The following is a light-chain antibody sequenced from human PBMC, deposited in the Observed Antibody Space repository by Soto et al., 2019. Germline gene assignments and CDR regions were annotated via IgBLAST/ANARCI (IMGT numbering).Light chain of an antibody. CDR3: QQYVGSAGIT. V-gene: IGKV3-20*01. CDR1: QSVSGSY. J-gene: IGKJ5*01. Sequence: EIVLTQSPGTLSWSPGERATLSCRASQSVSGSYLAWYQQKPGQAPKLVIHGASSRAAGIPDRFNGTGSGTDFTLTISRLEPEDFAVYYCQQYVGSAGITFGQGTRLEIK. CDR2: GAS.